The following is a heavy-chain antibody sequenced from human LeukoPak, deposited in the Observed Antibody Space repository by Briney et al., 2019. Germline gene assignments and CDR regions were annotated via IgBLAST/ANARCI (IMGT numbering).Heavy chain of an antibody. Sequence: GGSLRLSCAASGFTFSDYGIHWARQAPGKGLEWVAFIWYDGSNKYYADAVKGRFTVSRDNSKNTVYLQMDILRADDTAVFYCAREYYGLDYWGRGTLVTVSS. CDR1: GFTFSDYG. J-gene: IGHJ4*02. V-gene: IGHV3-33*01. D-gene: IGHD4-17*01. CDR2: IWYDGSNK. CDR3: AREYYGLDY.